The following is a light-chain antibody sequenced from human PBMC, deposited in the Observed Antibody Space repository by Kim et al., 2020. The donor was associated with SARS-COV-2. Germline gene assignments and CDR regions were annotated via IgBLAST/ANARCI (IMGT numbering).Light chain of an antibody. CDR3: CSYAGSDTFVV. J-gene: IGLJ2*01. CDR2: EVS. CDR1: NNDVGTYNL. Sequence: QSALTQPASVSGSPGQSITISCTGSNNDVGTYNLVSWYQRHPGKAPKLVIYEVSERPSGVSDRFSGSKSGNTASLTISGLQAEDEADYYCCSYAGSDTFVVFGGGTKLTVL. V-gene: IGLV2-23*02.